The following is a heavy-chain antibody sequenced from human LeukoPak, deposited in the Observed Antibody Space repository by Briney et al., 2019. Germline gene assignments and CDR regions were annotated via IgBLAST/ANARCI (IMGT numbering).Heavy chain of an antibody. CDR3: AKAGCSSTTCYSNC. CDR2: ISSSGST. D-gene: IGHD2-2*01. J-gene: IGHJ4*02. Sequence: PGGSLRLSCAASGFAFSTYALSWVRQAPGKGLEWVSVISSSGSTNYADPVKGRFTISRDNSKNTLYLQMNSLRAEDTAVYYCAKAGCSSTTCYSNCWGQGTLVAVSS. CDR1: GFAFSTYA. V-gene: IGHV3-23*01.